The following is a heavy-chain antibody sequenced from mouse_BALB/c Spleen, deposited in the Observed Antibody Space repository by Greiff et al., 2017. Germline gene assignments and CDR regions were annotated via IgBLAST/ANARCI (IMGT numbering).Heavy chain of an antibody. CDR3: EITTGDYAMDY. CDR2: ISSGGSYT. J-gene: IGHJ4*01. V-gene: IGHV5-6*03. Sequence: EVKLVESGGGLVKPGGSLKLSCAASGFTFSSYGMHWVRQTPDKRLEWVAYISSGGSYTYYPDSVKGRFTISRDNAKNTLYLQMSSLKSEDTAMYYREITTGDYAMDYWGQGTSVTVSS. D-gene: IGHD2-12*01. CDR1: GFTFSSYG.